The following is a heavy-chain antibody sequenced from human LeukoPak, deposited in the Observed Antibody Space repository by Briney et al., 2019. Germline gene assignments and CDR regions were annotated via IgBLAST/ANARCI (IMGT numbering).Heavy chain of an antibody. V-gene: IGHV4-30-2*01. CDR1: GGSISSGGYY. D-gene: IGHD2-2*01. Sequence: SETLSLTCTVSGGSISSGGYYWSWIRQPPGKGLEWIGYIYHSGSTYYNPSLKSRVTISVDRSKNQFSLKLSSVTAADTAVYYCAREPPVVVPAAIDYYYYYMDVWGKGTTVTVSS. CDR3: AREPPVVVPAAIDYYYYYMDV. J-gene: IGHJ6*03. CDR2: IYHSGST.